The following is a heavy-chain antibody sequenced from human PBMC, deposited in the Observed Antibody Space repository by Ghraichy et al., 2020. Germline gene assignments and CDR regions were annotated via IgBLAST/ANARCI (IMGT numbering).Heavy chain of an antibody. J-gene: IGHJ5*02. CDR2: IYNSGST. CDR1: GGSISNSSYY. Sequence: SETLSLTCTVSGGSISNSSYYWGWIRQPPGKRLEWIGSIYNSGSTYYNPSLKSRVTISVDTSKNQFSLKLSSVTAADTAVYYCARQNHLPGIADNNWFDPWGQGTLVTVSS. D-gene: IGHD6-13*01. V-gene: IGHV4-39*01. CDR3: ARQNHLPGIADNNWFDP.